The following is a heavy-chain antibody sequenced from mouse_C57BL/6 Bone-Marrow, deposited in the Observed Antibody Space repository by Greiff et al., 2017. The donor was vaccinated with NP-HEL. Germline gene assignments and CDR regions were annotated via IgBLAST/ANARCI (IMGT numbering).Heavy chain of an antibody. J-gene: IGHJ2*01. CDR3: ARGATESRGGFDY. CDR1: GYTFTSYW. CDR2: IDPSDSYT. Sequence: VQLQQPGAELVKPGASVKLSCKASGYTFTSYWMQWVKQRPGQGLEWIGEIDPSDSYTNYNQTFKGQATLTVDTSSSTAYMQLSSLTSDDSAVYYCARGATESRGGFDYWGQGTTLTVSS. V-gene: IGHV1-50*01. D-gene: IGHD3-1*01.